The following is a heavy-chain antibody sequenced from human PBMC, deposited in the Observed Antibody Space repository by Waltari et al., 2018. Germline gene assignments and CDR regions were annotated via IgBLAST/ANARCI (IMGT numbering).Heavy chain of an antibody. CDR1: GFTLSHYS. J-gene: IGHJ4*02. CDR2: IGGSGGST. Sequence: EVQLLESGGGLVKPGGSLRLSCAASGFTLSHYSRNRFRQAPGKGLEGVSAIGGSGGSTYYADSVKGRFTISRDNSQNTLYLQMKNLRADDTGVYYCAKETSKSYDNWGQGTLVTVSS. V-gene: IGHV3-23*01. CDR3: AKETSKSYDN. D-gene: IGHD4-4*01.